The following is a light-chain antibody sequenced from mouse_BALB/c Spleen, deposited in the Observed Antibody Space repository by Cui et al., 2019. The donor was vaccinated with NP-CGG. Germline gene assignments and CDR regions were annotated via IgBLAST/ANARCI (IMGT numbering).Light chain of an antibody. CDR3: ALWYSNHWV. CDR2: GTN. CDR1: TGAVTTSNY. V-gene: IGLV1*01. Sequence: AVVTHESALTTSPDETVTLTCRSSTGAVTTSNYANWVQEKPDHLFTGLIGGTNNRAPGVPARFSGSLIGDKAALTITGAQTEDEAIYFCALWYSNHWVFGGGTKLTVL. J-gene: IGLJ1*01.